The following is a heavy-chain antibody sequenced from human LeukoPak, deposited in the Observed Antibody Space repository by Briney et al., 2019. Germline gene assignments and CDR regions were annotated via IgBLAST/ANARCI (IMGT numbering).Heavy chain of an antibody. D-gene: IGHD3-22*01. CDR3: ATAFFFDSVGYYYAFDY. CDR1: GYTLTDLS. CDR2: FDPEDDET. J-gene: IGHJ4*02. Sequence: ASMKVSCKVSGYTLTDLSMHWVRQAPGKGLEWMGGFDPEDDETIYARKFQGRVTMTEDTSTDTAYMELSSLRSEDTAVYYCATAFFFDSVGYYYAFDYWGQGALVTVSS. V-gene: IGHV1-24*01.